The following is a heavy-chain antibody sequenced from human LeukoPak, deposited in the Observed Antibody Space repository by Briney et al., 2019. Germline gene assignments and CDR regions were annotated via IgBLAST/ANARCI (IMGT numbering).Heavy chain of an antibody. CDR3: ARAGAVYHYGMDV. V-gene: IGHV1-2*02. CDR2: INPNSGDT. CDR1: GYTFTGYY. Sequence: GASVKVSCKASGYTFTGYYVHWVRQAPGQGLEWMGWINPNSGDTNYAQRFQGRVTMTRDTSISTAYMELSRLRSDDTAMYYCARAGAVYHYGMDVWGQGTTVTVSS. D-gene: IGHD1-14*01. J-gene: IGHJ6*02.